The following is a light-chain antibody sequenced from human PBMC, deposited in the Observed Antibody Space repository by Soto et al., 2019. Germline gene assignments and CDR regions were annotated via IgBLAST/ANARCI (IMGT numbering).Light chain of an antibody. J-gene: IGKJ4*01. Sequence: EIVMTQSPATLSVSPGEGATLSCKASQNVYNNLAWYQQRPGQPPRLLIYDASTRATGISARFSGSGYGTEYTLTFSSLQSEDFAVYFCQQCRNWPPTFGGGTKVEIK. CDR2: DAS. CDR3: QQCRNWPPT. V-gene: IGKV3-15*01. CDR1: QNVYNN.